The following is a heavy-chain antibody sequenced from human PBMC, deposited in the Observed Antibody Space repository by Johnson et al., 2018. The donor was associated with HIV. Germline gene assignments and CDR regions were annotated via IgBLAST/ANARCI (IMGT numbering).Heavy chain of an antibody. J-gene: IGHJ3*02. D-gene: IGHD6-13*01. CDR1: GFTFSDYY. Sequence: QVQLVESGGGLVQPGGSLRLSCAASGFTFSDYYMSWIRQAPGKGLEWVSYISSSGSTKYYADSVKGRFTISRDNVKNSLFLQINSLRADDTAVYYCARDSPTGAAAGTGVAFDMWGQGTMVTVSS. CDR2: ISSSGSTK. CDR3: ARDSPTGAAAGTGVAFDM. V-gene: IGHV3-11*04.